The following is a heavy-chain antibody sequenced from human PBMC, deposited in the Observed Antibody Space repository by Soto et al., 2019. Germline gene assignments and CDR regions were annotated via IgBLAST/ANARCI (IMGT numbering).Heavy chain of an antibody. Sequence: PSETLSLTCTVSGGSISSGGYYWSRIRQHPWKGLEWIGYIYYSGSTYYNPSLKSRVTISVDTSKNQFSLKLSSVTAADTAVYYCARATDLEPTVDNWFDPWGQGTLVTVSS. CDR2: IYYSGST. D-gene: IGHD1-1*01. J-gene: IGHJ5*02. CDR3: ARATDLEPTVDNWFDP. CDR1: GGSISSGGYY. V-gene: IGHV4-31*03.